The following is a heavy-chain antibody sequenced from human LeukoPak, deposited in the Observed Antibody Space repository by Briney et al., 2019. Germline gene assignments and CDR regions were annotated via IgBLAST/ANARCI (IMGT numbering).Heavy chain of an antibody. CDR1: GFTFSIYA. Sequence: GGSLRLSCAASGFTFSIYAMSWVRQAPGKGLQWVSSITSSGDGTYYADSVKGRFTISRDNSENMLYLQINSLRVEDTAVYFCAKDRPNYYGSNGHYYRRDGDYWGQGTLVTVSS. CDR3: AKDRPNYYGSNGHYYRRDGDY. V-gene: IGHV3-23*01. D-gene: IGHD3-22*01. CDR2: ITSSGDGT. J-gene: IGHJ4*02.